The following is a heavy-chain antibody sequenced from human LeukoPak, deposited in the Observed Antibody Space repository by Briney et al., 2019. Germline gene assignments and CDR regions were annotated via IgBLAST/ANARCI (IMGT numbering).Heavy chain of an antibody. Sequence: SQTLSLTCTVSGGSISSGDFYWSWIRQHPGKGLEWIGYIYYSGTTYYSPSLKSRVTMSVDTSKNQFSLKLSSVTAADTAVYYCARSLYGGMDVWGQGTTVTVSS. CDR2: IYYSGTT. D-gene: IGHD4-17*01. CDR1: GGSISSGDFY. J-gene: IGHJ6*02. V-gene: IGHV4-31*03. CDR3: ARSLYGGMDV.